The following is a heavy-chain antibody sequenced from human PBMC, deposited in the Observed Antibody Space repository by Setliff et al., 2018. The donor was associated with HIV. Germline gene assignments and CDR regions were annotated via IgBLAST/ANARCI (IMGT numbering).Heavy chain of an antibody. CDR3: TSQIDAFEV. CDR1: GGSFSGYY. Sequence: SETLSLTCAVYGGSFSGYYWSWIRQPPGKGLEWIGSIYYSGSTYYNPSLKSRVTISVDTSKNQFSLELTSVTAADTAVYYCTSQIDAFEVWGQGTPVTV. J-gene: IGHJ3*01. V-gene: IGHV4-34*01. CDR2: IYYSGST.